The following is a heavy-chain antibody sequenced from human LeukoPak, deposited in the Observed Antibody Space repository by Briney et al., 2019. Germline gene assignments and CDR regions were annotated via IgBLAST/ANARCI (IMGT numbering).Heavy chain of an antibody. D-gene: IGHD3-22*01. V-gene: IGHV1-69*01. CDR2: IIPIFGTA. Sequence: SVKVSCKASGGTFSSYAISWVRQAPGQGLEWMGGIIPIFGTANYAQKSQGRVTTTADESTSTAYMELSSLRSEDTAVYYCARSEGQTYYYDSSGYYRDYWGQGTLVTVSS. CDR1: GGTFSSYA. CDR3: ARSEGQTYYYDSSGYYRDY. J-gene: IGHJ4*02.